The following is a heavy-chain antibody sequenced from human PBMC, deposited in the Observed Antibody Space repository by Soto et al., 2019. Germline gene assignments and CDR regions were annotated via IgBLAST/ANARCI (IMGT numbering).Heavy chain of an antibody. V-gene: IGHV1-18*01. CDR1: GYTFTSYG. Sequence: QVQLVQSGAEVKKPGASVKVSCKASGYTFTSYGISWGRQAPGQGLEWMGWISAYNGNKNYAQKLQGRGTMTTDTSTSTAYMELRSLRSDDTAVYYCARPLGDFWSGYYTYWFDPWGQGTLVTVSS. CDR2: ISAYNGNK. CDR3: ARPLGDFWSGYYTYWFDP. D-gene: IGHD3-3*01. J-gene: IGHJ5*02.